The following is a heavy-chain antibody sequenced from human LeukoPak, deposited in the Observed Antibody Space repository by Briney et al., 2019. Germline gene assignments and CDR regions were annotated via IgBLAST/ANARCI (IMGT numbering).Heavy chain of an antibody. D-gene: IGHD6-13*01. J-gene: IGHJ1*01. CDR2: IRYDGSNK. CDR1: GFTFSSYG. V-gene: IGHV3-30*02. CDR3: AKDFSSSWRIEYFQH. Sequence: PGGSLRLSCAASGFTFSSYGMHWVRLAPGKGLEWVAFIRYDGSNKYYADSVKGRFTISRDNSKNTLYLQMNSLRAEDTAVYYCAKDFSSSWRIEYFQHWGQGTLVTVSS.